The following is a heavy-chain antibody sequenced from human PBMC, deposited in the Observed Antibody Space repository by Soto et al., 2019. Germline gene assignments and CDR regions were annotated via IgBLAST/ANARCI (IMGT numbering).Heavy chain of an antibody. CDR2: IYYSGST. CDR3: ARCLRFLEWFPDAFDI. V-gene: IGHV4-31*02. J-gene: IGHJ3*02. Sequence: PSETLSLTXTVSGGSISSGGYYWSWIRQHPGKGLEWIGYIYYSGSTYYNPSLKSRVTISVDTSKNQFSLKLSSVTAADTAVYYCARCLRFLEWFPDAFDIWGQGTMVTVSS. D-gene: IGHD3-3*01. CDR1: GGSISSGGYY.